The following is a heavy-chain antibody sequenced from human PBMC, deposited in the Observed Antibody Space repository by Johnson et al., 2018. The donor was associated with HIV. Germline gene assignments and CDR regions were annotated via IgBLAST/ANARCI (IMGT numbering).Heavy chain of an antibody. CDR3: ARIPGSGWEHDAFDI. J-gene: IGHJ3*02. V-gene: IGHV3-30*02. Sequence: QMLLVESGGGVVQPGGSLRLSCAASGFTFSSYGMHWVRQAPGKGLEWVAFIRYDGSNKYYADSVKGRLTISRDNSKNTLYLQMNSLRAEDTAVYYCARIPGSGWEHDAFDIWGQGTLVTVSS. CDR2: IRYDGSNK. D-gene: IGHD6-19*01. CDR1: GFTFSSYG.